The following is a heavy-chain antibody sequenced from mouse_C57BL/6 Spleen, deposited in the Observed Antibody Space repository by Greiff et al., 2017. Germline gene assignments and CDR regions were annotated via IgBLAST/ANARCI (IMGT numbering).Heavy chain of an antibody. CDR2: ISYDGSN. CDR3: ARGGGTRAMDY. D-gene: IGHD4-1*01. V-gene: IGHV3-6*01. J-gene: IGHJ4*01. CDR1: GYSITSGYY. Sequence: EVQLQQSGPGLVKPSQSLSLTCSVTGYSITSGYYWNWIRQFPGNKLEWMGYISYDGSNNYNPSLKNRISITRDTSKNQFFLKLNSVTTEDTATYYCARGGGTRAMDYWGQGTSVTVSS.